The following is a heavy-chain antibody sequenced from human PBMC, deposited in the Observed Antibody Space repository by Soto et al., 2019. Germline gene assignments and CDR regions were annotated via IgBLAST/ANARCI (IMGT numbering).Heavy chain of an antibody. CDR2: IYYSWRT. CDR1: SSSISSYS. CDR3: ARVARSSWYDY. Sequence: SETLSLNWTLSSSSISSYSWSWIRHPPGTGLEGIGYIYYSWRTNDNPSLKSRVTISVDTSKNQFSLNLRSVTDADTAVYYCARVARSSWYDYWGEGALVTVSS. D-gene: IGHD6-13*01. V-gene: IGHV4-59*01. J-gene: IGHJ4*02.